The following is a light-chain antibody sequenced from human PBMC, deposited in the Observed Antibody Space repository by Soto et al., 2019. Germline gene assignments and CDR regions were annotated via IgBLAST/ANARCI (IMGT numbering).Light chain of an antibody. CDR3: QQYNDNWT. CDR2: KAS. Sequence: DIQMTQSPSTLSASVGDRVTITCRASQSISSWLAWYQQKPGTAPKLLIYKASTLQSGVPSRFSGSGSGTEFTRTISSLKPDDSATYYCQQYNDNWTFGQGTKVEIK. V-gene: IGKV1-5*03. J-gene: IGKJ1*01. CDR1: QSISSW.